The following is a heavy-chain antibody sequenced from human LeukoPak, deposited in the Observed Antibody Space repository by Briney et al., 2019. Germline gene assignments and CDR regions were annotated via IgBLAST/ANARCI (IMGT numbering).Heavy chain of an antibody. Sequence: PGGSLRLSCAVSGLTFSSYNMNWVRQAPGKGLEWVSYISNSGSMIYYADSVKGRFTLSRDNAKNSLYLQMNSLRAEDTAVYYCARGPISGWSADYWGQGTLVTVSS. J-gene: IGHJ4*02. CDR3: ARGPISGWSADY. CDR1: GLTFSSYN. V-gene: IGHV3-48*01. CDR2: ISNSGSMI. D-gene: IGHD6-19*01.